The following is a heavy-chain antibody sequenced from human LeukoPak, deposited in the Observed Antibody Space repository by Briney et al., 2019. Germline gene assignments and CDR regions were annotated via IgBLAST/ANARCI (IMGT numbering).Heavy chain of an antibody. J-gene: IGHJ4*02. D-gene: IGHD3-9*01. Sequence: GGSPRLSCAASGYRFNNYAIHWFRQAPGKGLEYVSGINNNGDSTYYANSVKGRFTISRDNSKNTLYLQMGSLTSEDTAVYYCARDYQTGFTGPGGDFWGQGTLVTVS. CDR1: GYRFNNYA. CDR3: ARDYQTGFTGPGGDF. V-gene: IGHV3-64*01. CDR2: INNNGDST.